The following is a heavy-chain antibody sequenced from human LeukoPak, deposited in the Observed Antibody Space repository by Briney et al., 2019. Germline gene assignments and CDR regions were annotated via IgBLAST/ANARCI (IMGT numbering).Heavy chain of an antibody. D-gene: IGHD3-16*01. CDR1: GFTVSSNY. J-gene: IGHJ5*02. Sequence: AGGSLRLSCAASGFTVSSNYMSWVRQAPGKGLEWVSVIYSGGSTYYADSVKGRFTISRDNSKNTLYLQMNSLRAEDTAVYYCAKEPPFVRTGWFDPWGQGTLVTVSS. V-gene: IGHV3-53*01. CDR2: IYSGGST. CDR3: AKEPPFVRTGWFDP.